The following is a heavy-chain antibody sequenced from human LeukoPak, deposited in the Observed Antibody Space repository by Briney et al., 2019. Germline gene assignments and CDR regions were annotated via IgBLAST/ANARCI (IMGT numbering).Heavy chain of an antibody. D-gene: IGHD6-6*01. Sequence: PSETLSLTCTVSGGSISTYYWSWIRRPPGKGLEWIAYIHASGPTNYNPSLKSRITISVDTSKNQFSLKLSSVTAADTAVYYCATHDAGIAASHFDNWGQGTLVTVSS. CDR2: IHASGPT. J-gene: IGHJ4*02. CDR1: GGSISTYY. V-gene: IGHV4-4*09. CDR3: ATHDAGIAASHFDN.